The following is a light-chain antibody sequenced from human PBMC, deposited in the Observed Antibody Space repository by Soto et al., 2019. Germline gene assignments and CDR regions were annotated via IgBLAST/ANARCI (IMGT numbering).Light chain of an antibody. CDR2: SNT. Sequence: QSVLTQPPSASGTPGQTIALSCSGGSSNIGSHTVNWYQQLPGTAPRLHIYSNTQRSSGVPDRFSGSKSGTSASLAISGLQSEYDRDYYCAAWDDSLNGVVFGGGTKLTVL. V-gene: IGLV1-44*01. CDR3: AAWDDSLNGVV. J-gene: IGLJ2*01. CDR1: SSNIGSHT.